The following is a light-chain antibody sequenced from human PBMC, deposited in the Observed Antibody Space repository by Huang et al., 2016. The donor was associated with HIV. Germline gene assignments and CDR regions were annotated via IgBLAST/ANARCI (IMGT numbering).Light chain of an antibody. CDR3: QQYYTPPLT. V-gene: IGKV1-NL1*01. J-gene: IGKJ4*01. CDR1: QDIRNS. CDR2: AAS. Sequence: DIQMAQSPPSLSASVGDGVTITCRASQDIRNSLAWFQQKPGTAPKLLLYAASRLESGVPSRFSGTGSDTYYTLTISGLQPADFATYYCQQYYTPPLTFGGGTRVEIK.